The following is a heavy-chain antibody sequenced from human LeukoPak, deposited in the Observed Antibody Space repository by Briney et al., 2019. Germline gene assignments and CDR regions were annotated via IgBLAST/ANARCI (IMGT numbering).Heavy chain of an antibody. J-gene: IGHJ4*02. D-gene: IGHD5-18*01. CDR3: ARQYISGQWYFDY. Sequence: GRSLRLSCAASGFTFSSYGMHWVRQAPGKGLEWVAVISYDGSNKYYVDSVKGRFTISRDNSKNTLYLQMNSLIPEDTAVYYCARQYISGQWYFDYWGQGTLVTVSS. CDR1: GFTFSSYG. V-gene: IGHV3-30*03. CDR2: ISYDGSNK.